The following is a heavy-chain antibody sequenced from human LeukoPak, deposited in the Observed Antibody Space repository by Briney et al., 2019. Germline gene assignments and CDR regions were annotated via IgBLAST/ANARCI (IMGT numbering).Heavy chain of an antibody. CDR3: TRRAAALDAFDI. D-gene: IGHD6-13*01. Sequence: GGSLRLSCAASGFTFSSYWMHWVRQAPGKGLVRVSRIKSDGSSTTYADSVKGRFTISRDNAKNKLYLQMNSLRAEDTAVYYCTRRAAALDAFDIWGQGTMVAVSS. V-gene: IGHV3-74*01. CDR2: IKSDGSST. CDR1: GFTFSSYW. J-gene: IGHJ3*02.